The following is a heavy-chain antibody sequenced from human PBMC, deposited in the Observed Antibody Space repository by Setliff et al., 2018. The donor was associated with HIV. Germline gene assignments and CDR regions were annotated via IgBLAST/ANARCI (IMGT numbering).Heavy chain of an antibody. CDR1: GGSISVYY. CDR3: ARAPSLDTATVSRWGYYFDY. Sequence: TLSLTCTVSGGSISVYYWSWIRQPPGKGLEWIGYIYYTGSTNYNPSLKSRVTISLDTSKNQFSLKLSSVTAADTAVYYCARAPSLDTATVSRWGYYFDYWGQGTLVTSPQ. D-gene: IGHD5-18*01. J-gene: IGHJ4*02. V-gene: IGHV4-59*01. CDR2: IYYTGST.